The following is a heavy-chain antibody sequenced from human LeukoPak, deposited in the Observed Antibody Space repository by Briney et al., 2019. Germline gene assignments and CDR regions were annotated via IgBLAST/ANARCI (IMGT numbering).Heavy chain of an antibody. CDR1: GFTFSNYA. CDR3: ANEYSKGDV. Sequence: GGSLRLSCAASGFTFSNYAMSWVRQAPGKGLEWVSAVSGSGDSIYYADSVKGRFTISRDNSKNTLYLQMNSLRAEDAAVYYCANEYSKGDVWGQGTMVTVSS. J-gene: IGHJ3*01. D-gene: IGHD4-11*01. V-gene: IGHV3-23*01. CDR2: VSGSGDSI.